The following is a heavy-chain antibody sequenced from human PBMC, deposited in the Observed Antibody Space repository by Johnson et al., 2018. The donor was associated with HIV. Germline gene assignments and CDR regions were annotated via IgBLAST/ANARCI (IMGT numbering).Heavy chain of an antibody. Sequence: VQLVESGGGVVQPGRSLRLSCADSGSTFRSYAMHWVRQAPGKGLEWVAVISYDGSNKFYTDSVKGRFTFSRDNSKNTVYLQMNSLRAEDTAVYYCAKVRGIAAAGHDAFDIWGQGTMVTVSS. CDR1: GSTFRSYA. CDR3: AKVRGIAAAGHDAFDI. D-gene: IGHD6-13*01. CDR2: ISYDGSNK. J-gene: IGHJ3*02. V-gene: IGHV3-30*04.